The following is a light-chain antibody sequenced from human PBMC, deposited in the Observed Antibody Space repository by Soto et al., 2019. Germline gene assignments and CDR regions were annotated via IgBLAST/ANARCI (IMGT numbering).Light chain of an antibody. CDR3: QQYDNLPIT. V-gene: IGKV1-33*01. CDR2: DAS. J-gene: IGKJ4*01. CDR1: QDISNY. Sequence: DLQMTQSPSSLSASVGDRVTITCQASQDISNYLNWCQQKPGKAPKLLIYDASNLETGVPSRFSGSGSGTDFTFTISSLQPEDIATYYCQQYDNLPITFGGGTKVEIK.